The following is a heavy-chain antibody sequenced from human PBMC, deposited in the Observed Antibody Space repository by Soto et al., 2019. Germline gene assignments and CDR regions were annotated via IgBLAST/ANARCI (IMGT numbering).Heavy chain of an antibody. D-gene: IGHD6-6*01. CDR1: GFTFNDYA. J-gene: IGHJ4*02. Sequence: QVQLVESGGGVVQPGRSLRLSCAASGFTFNDYALHWVRQAPGKGLEWVAVISYDGSNKYYADSVKGRFTVSRDNSKNTLYLQMNSLRAEDTAVYYCAIERSHSSSPYFEYWGQGTLVTVSS. V-gene: IGHV3-30-3*01. CDR3: AIERSHSSSPYFEY. CDR2: ISYDGSNK.